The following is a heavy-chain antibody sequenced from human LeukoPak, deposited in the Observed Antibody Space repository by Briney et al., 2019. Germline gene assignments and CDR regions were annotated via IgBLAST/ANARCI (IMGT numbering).Heavy chain of an antibody. CDR1: GFSFNNYA. CDR2: IIASSGST. V-gene: IGHV3-23*01. CDR3: VKGGYDFVEVAYFDF. D-gene: IGHD5-12*01. Sequence: GGSLRLSCAASGFSFNNYAMGWVRQAPGKGLEGVPIIIASSGSTFYADSVKGPFTISRDNSKNTLYLQMNSLRVEDTAVYYCVKGGYDFVEVAYFDFWGQGTLVTVSS. J-gene: IGHJ4*02.